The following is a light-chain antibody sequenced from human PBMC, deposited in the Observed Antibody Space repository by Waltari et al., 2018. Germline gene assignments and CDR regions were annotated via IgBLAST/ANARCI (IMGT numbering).Light chain of an antibody. CDR3: QTGGHGTWV. J-gene: IGLJ3*02. Sequence: QLVVTQSPSASAPLGASVKLTCTLSSGHSSNIVAWLQQRPEKGPRYLMKVNSDGSHIKGDDIPDRFSGSSPGAERYLTISSRQPDDEADYYCQTGGHGTWVFGGGTTLTVL. CDR2: VNSDGSH. V-gene: IGLV4-69*01. CDR1: SGHSSNI.